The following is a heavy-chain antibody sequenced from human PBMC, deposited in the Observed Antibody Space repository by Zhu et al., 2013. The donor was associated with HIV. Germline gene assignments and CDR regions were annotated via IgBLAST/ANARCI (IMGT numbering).Heavy chain of an antibody. Sequence: QVQLQQWGAGLLKPSETLSLTCAVYGGSFSGYYWSWIRQPPGKGLEWIGEINHSGSTNYNPSLKSRVTISVDTSKNQFSLKLSSVTAADTAVYYCARGGHVVVTAILDYWGQGTLVTVSS. CDR2: INHSGST. D-gene: IGHD2-21*02. J-gene: IGHJ4*02. CDR3: ARGGHVVVTAILDY. V-gene: IGHV4-34*01. CDR1: GGSFSGYY.